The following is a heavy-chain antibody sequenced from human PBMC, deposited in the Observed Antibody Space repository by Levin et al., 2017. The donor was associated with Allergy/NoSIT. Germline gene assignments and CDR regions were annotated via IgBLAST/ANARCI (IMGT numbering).Heavy chain of an antibody. V-gene: IGHV3-7*01. J-gene: IGHJ4*02. D-gene: IGHD3-10*01. CDR2: IKQDGSVK. CDR3: ARDNDGEDEYFVF. Sequence: GGSLRLSCAASGFTFRTFWMAWVRQAPGKGPEWVANIKQDGSVKYYVESVEGRFTVSRDNAKNSLYLQMNSLRVEDTAVYYCARDNDGEDEYFVFWGQGTLVTVSS. CDR1: GFTFRTFW.